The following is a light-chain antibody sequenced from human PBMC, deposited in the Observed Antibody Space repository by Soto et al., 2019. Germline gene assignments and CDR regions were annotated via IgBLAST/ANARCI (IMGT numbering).Light chain of an antibody. CDR3: QQYNNWPLL. Sequence: EILMTQSPATLSVSPGERVTLSCRASQSVNNNLAWYQQKPGQAPRLLVYGASTRATGLPARFSGSGSGTEFTLTISSLQSEDFAVYYCQQYNNWPLLFGGGTKVDIK. CDR1: QSVNNN. CDR2: GAS. J-gene: IGKJ4*01. V-gene: IGKV3-15*01.